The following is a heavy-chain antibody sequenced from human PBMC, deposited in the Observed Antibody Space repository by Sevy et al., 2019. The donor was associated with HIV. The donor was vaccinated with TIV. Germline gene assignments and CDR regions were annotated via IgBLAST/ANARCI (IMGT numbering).Heavy chain of an antibody. D-gene: IGHD2-8*01. CDR1: GFTFPIYS. Sequence: GGSLRLSCVASGFTFPIYSVVWVRRAPGKGLEWLTLISYDGNNRYYADSVKGRFTISRDNSNNILYLQMTSLRVDDPALYFCARVAVEYCTNDCYHRFDHWGLGTLVTVSS. V-gene: IGHV3-30*04. CDR2: ISYDGNNR. J-gene: IGHJ4*02. CDR3: ARVAVEYCTNDCYHRFDH.